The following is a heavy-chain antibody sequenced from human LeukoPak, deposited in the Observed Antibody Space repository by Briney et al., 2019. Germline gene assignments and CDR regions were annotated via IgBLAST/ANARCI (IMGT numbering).Heavy chain of an antibody. D-gene: IGHD3-9*01. V-gene: IGHV3-74*01. CDR3: ARETWYYDILTVSPPDY. CDR1: GFTFSTHW. Sequence: PGGSLRLSCAASGFTFSTHWMHWVRQAPGKGLVCVSRINGDGSSTSYADSVKGRFTISRDNAKNTLYLQMNGLRAEDTAVYYCARETWYYDILTVSPPDYWGQGTLVTVSS. CDR2: INGDGSST. J-gene: IGHJ4*02.